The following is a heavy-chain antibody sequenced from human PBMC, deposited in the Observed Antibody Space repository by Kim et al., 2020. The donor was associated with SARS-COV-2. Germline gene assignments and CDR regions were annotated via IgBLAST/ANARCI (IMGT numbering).Heavy chain of an antibody. CDR1: GFTFSSYS. Sequence: GGSLRLSCAASGFTFSSYSMNWVRQAPGKGLEWVSSISSSSSYIYYADSVKGRFTISRDNAKNSLYLQMNSLRAEDTAVYYCARGIVATITWVAFDYWGQGTLVTVSS. CDR3: ARGIVATITWVAFDY. D-gene: IGHD5-12*01. J-gene: IGHJ4*02. CDR2: ISSSSSYI. V-gene: IGHV3-21*04.